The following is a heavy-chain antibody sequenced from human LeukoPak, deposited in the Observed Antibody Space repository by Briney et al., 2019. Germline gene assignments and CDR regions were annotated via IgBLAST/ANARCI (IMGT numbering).Heavy chain of an antibody. CDR1: AATISSYY. CDR3: ARRHPSESPFFDF. J-gene: IGHJ4*02. Sequence: SETLSLTCTLSAATISSYYLRRVRQPPGKGLEWIGYVYYSGITNFNPSLKSRVTISDDTAKSPFSLKLSSVSAADTAVYYCARRHPSESPFFDFWGRGTLVTVSS. V-gene: IGHV4-59*08. CDR2: VYYSGIT. D-gene: IGHD2-2*01.